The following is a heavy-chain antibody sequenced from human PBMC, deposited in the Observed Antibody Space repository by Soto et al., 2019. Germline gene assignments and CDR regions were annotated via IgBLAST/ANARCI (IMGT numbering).Heavy chain of an antibody. CDR1: GFSFGSFA. J-gene: IGHJ4*02. CDR2: IWDDGSNK. CDR3: AKGYRQCSE. Sequence: QVQLVESGGGVVQPGRSLRLSCAASGFSFGSFAMHWVRQAPGTGLEWVAIIWDDGSNKYYADSVKGRFTISRDNSKNTLYLQMNSLRDEDTAVYYCAKGYRQCSEWGQGTLVTVSS. D-gene: IGHD5-18*01. V-gene: IGHV3-33*06.